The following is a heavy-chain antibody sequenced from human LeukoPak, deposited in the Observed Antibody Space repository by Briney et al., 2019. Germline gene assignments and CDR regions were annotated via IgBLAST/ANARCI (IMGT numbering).Heavy chain of an antibody. D-gene: IGHD1-14*01. CDR3: AKGHSAHGTGFDG. CDR1: GLTFSRFA. V-gene: IGHV3-23*01. J-gene: IGHJ4*02. CDR2: ISGSGDAK. Sequence: GGSLRLSCAASGLTFSRFAMSWVRQAPGKGLEWVSTISGSGDAKYYADSGKGRFSISRDNLKNTLYVQMNSLRVEDTAVYYCAKGHSAHGTGFDGWGQGTLVIVSS.